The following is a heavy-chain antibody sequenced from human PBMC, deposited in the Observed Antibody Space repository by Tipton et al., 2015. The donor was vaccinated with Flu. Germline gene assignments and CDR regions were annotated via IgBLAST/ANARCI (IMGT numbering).Heavy chain of an antibody. CDR1: GFTFSSYW. D-gene: IGHD3-22*01. Sequence: AVSGFTFSSYWMSWVRQAPGKGLEWVANIKQDGSEKYYVDSVKGRFTISRDNAKNSLYLQMNSLRAEDTAVYYCARRSYDSSGYYFDYWGQGTLVPVSS. CDR3: ARRSYDSSGYYFDY. V-gene: IGHV3-7*01. J-gene: IGHJ4*02. CDR2: IKQDGSEK.